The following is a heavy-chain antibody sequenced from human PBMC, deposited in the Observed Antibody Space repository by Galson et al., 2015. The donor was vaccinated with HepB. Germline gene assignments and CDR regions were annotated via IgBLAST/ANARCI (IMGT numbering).Heavy chain of an antibody. D-gene: IGHD3-10*01. V-gene: IGHV1-46*04. Sequence: SVKVSCKASGYTFTSYHMHWVRQAPGQGLEWMGIINPSGGSTSYAQKLQGRVTMTRDTSTSTVYMELSSLRSEDTAVYYCARGVGWGFGEPQGYCDYWGLGTLVTVSS. CDR1: GYTFTSYH. CDR3: ARGVGWGFGEPQGYCDY. CDR2: INPSGGST. J-gene: IGHJ4*02.